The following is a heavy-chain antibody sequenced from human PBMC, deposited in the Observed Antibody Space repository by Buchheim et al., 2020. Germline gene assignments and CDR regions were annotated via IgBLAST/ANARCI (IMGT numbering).Heavy chain of an antibody. V-gene: IGHV3-30*09. CDR2: ISDDGSNK. Sequence: QVQLVESGGGVVQPGRSLTLSCAASGFTFSTYAMHWVRQAPGKGLEWVAVISDDGSNKYYADSVHGRFAISRDNSKNTLYLQMDSLRAEDTAVYYCVREPLSIIERFDYWGQG. CDR1: GFTFSTYA. J-gene: IGHJ4*02. D-gene: IGHD1-14*01. CDR3: VREPLSIIERFDY.